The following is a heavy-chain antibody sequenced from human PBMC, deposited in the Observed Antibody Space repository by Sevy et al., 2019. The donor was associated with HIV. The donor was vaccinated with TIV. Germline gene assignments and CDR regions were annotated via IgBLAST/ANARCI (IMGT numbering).Heavy chain of an antibody. CDR1: GYTLTELS. CDR2: FDPEDGET. Sequence: ASVKVSCKVSGYTLTELSMHWVRQAPGKGLEWMGGFDPEDGETIYAQKFQGRVTMTEDTSTDTAYMELSSLRSEDTAVYYSATAKTVAGIGTRFGYWGQGTLVTCSS. D-gene: IGHD6-19*01. V-gene: IGHV1-24*01. CDR3: ATAKTVAGIGTRFGY. J-gene: IGHJ4*02.